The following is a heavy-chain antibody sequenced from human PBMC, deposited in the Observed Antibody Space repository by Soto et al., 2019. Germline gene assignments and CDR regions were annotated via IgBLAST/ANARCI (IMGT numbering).Heavy chain of an antibody. J-gene: IGHJ5*02. CDR2: IYYSGST. Sequence: QVPLQESGPGLVKPSQTLSLTCTVSGGSISSGDYYWSWIRQPPGKGLEWIGYIYYSGSTYYNPSLKSRVTISVDTSKNQFSLKLSSVTAADTAVYYCARGWIFYGDYDQFDPWGQGTLVTVSS. V-gene: IGHV4-30-4*01. D-gene: IGHD4-17*01. CDR1: GGSISSGDYY. CDR3: ARGWIFYGDYDQFDP.